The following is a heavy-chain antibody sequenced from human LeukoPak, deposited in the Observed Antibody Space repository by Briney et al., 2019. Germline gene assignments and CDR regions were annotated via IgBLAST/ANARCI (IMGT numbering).Heavy chain of an antibody. D-gene: IGHD5-24*01. CDR2: IYTTGST. Sequence: SETLSLTCTVSGDSINSGSYYWSWIRQPAGKGLEWIGRIYTTGSTKYNPSLKSRVTISLDTSKNQFSLKLSSVTAADTAVYYCARHRSGWLQSSFDYWGQGTLVTVSS. V-gene: IGHV4-61*02. J-gene: IGHJ4*02. CDR1: GDSINSGSYY. CDR3: ARHRSGWLQSSFDY.